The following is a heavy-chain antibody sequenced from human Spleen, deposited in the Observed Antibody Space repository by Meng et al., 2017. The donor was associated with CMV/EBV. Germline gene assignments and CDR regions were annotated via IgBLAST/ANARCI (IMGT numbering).Heavy chain of an antibody. V-gene: IGHV1-2*02. J-gene: IGHJ5*02. CDR1: GYTFTVYY. D-gene: IGHD4-23*01. Sequence: ASGYTFTVYYMHWVRQAPGQGLEWMGWFNPSDSGSNYAPYFQGIVTISTDTSISTAYMQRSRLRSYDTAVYYCARLQTPTTLNGVDPWGQGTLVTVSS. CDR2: FNPSDSGS. CDR3: ARLQTPTTLNGVDP.